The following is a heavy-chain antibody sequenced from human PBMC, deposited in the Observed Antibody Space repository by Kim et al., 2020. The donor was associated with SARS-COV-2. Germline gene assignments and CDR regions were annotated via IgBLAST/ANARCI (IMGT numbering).Heavy chain of an antibody. Sequence: SVKVSCKASGGTFSSYAISWVRQAPGQGLEWMGGIIPIFGTANYAQKFQGRVTITADESTSTAYMELSSLRSEDTAVYYCARKGGLYYGSGSYYYYYYGMDVWGQGTTVTVSS. CDR2: IIPIFGTA. CDR1: GGTFSSYA. V-gene: IGHV1-69*13. J-gene: IGHJ6*02. D-gene: IGHD3-10*01. CDR3: ARKGGLYYGSGSYYYYYYGMDV.